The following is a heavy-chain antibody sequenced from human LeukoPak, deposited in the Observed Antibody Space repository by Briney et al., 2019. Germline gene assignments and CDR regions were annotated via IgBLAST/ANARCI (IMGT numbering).Heavy chain of an antibody. Sequence: GGSLRLSCAAPGFTFSSYEMNWVRQAPGKGLEWVSYISSSGSTIYYADSVKGRFTISRDNAKNSLYLQMNSLRAEDTAVYYCARGTYYDYVWGSYLLNYWGQGTLVTVST. J-gene: IGHJ4*02. D-gene: IGHD3-16*02. CDR2: ISSSGSTI. V-gene: IGHV3-48*03. CDR1: GFTFSSYE. CDR3: ARGTYYDYVWGSYLLNY.